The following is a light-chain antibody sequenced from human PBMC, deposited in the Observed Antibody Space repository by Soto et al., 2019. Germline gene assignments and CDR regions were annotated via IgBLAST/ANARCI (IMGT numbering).Light chain of an antibody. CDR2: AAS. CDR1: QSISSY. Sequence: IHMTQSPSSLSASVGDRVTITFRASQSISSYLNWYQQKPGKAPKLLIYAASSLQSGVPSRFSGSGSGTDFTLTISSLQPEDFATYYCQQSYSTRWTFGQGTKVDIK. J-gene: IGKJ1*01. CDR3: QQSYSTRWT. V-gene: IGKV1-39*01.